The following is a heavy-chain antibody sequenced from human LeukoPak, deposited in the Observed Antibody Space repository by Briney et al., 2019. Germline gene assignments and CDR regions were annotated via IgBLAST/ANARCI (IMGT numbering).Heavy chain of an antibody. V-gene: IGHV3-74*01. CDR3: AKDRLVPGSVLDY. Sequence: GGSLRLSCAASGFTFSSYWMHWVRQAPGKGLVWVSHVNSGESDTDYADSVKGRFTISRDNAKHTLYLQMSSLRPEDTAVYYCAKDRLVPGSVLDYWGQGTLVTVSS. CDR2: VNSGESDT. CDR1: GFTFSSYW. J-gene: IGHJ4*02. D-gene: IGHD6-13*01.